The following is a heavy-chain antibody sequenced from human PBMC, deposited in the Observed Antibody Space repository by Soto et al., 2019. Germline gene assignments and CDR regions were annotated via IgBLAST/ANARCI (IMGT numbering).Heavy chain of an antibody. V-gene: IGHV1-69*01. J-gene: IGHJ4*02. CDR2: IIPIFGTA. D-gene: IGHD1-26*01. CDR3: ARDGGRHSGGIDY. CDR1: GGTFSSYS. Sequence: QVQLVQSGAEVKKPGSSVKVSCKASGGTFSSYSINWVRQAPGQGLEWMGEIIPIFGTANYAKKFQGRVTITADEYTSTAYMALSSLRSEDTAVYYCARDGGRHSGGIDYWGQGTLVTVSS.